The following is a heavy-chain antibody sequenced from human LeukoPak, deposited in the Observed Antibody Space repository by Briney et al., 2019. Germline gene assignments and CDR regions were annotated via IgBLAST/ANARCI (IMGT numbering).Heavy chain of an antibody. CDR3: AKMSARAFDY. J-gene: IGHJ4*02. Sequence: AGGSLTLPCAVCDLPLGGYDWNGFRQAPGKGLESVSVISGSGGSTYYADSVKRRFTLTRNNSKNTLYLHMNSLGAADTAVYYCAKMSARAFDYWGQGTLVTVSS. CDR2: ISGSGGST. D-gene: IGHD6-6*01. CDR1: DLPLGGYD. V-gene: IGHV3-23*01.